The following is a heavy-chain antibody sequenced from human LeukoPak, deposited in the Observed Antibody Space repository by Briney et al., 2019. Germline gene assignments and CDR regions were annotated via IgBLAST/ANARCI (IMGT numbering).Heavy chain of an antibody. CDR2: IYTSGST. CDR3: ARWCGGSTSCYPSYSYYYGMDV. D-gene: IGHD2-2*01. Sequence: PSETLSLTCTVSGGSISSYYWSWIRQPAGKGLEWIGRIYTSGSTNYNPSLKSRVTMSVDTSKNQFSLKLSPVTAADTAVYYCARWCGGSTSCYPSYSYYYGMDVWGQGTTVTVSS. CDR1: GGSISSYY. J-gene: IGHJ6*02. V-gene: IGHV4-4*07.